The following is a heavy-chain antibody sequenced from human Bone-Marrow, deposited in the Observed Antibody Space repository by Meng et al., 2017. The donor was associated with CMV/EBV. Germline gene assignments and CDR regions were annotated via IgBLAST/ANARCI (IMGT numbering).Heavy chain of an antibody. D-gene: IGHD6-13*01. Sequence: GSLRLSCTVYGGSFSGYYWSWICQPPGKDLEWIGSIHYSGNTNYNPSLKNRVTISVDTSNNQFSLILGSVTAADTAVYFCARGVYNTPRGAFDIWGQGTVVTVSS. CDR2: IHYSGNT. CDR1: GGSFSGYY. V-gene: IGHV4-59*01. CDR3: ARGVYNTPRGAFDI. J-gene: IGHJ3*02.